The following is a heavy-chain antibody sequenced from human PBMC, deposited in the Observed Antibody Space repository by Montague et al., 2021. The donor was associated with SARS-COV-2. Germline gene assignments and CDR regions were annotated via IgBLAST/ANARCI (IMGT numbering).Heavy chain of an antibody. CDR2: NHHSGST. CDR1: GGPVTSGAYH. Sequence: SETLSLTCTVSGGPVTSGAYHWSLLRQPPGHALESLRQNHHSGSTNSNLPLQSLVTISLDTSKKHFSLTLTSATAADSPVYYCAGVPLAAAATRSDYWGQGPLVPGSS. CDR3: AGVPLAAAATRSDY. D-gene: IGHD6-13*01. J-gene: IGHJ4*02. V-gene: IGHV4-61*03.